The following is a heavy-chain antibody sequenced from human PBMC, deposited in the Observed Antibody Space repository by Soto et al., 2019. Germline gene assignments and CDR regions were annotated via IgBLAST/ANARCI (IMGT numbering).Heavy chain of an antibody. Sequence: QVQLVQSGAEVKKPGSSVKVSCKASGGTFGSHALSWLRQAPGQGLEWVGGVIPISGKAIYAPRFQGRVTITAAESTNTAYMDLRSLRSEDTAMYYCARDVTIYSGNAFDIWGQWTMVTVSS. D-gene: IGHD4-17*01. CDR3: ARDVTIYSGNAFDI. CDR1: GGTFGSHA. V-gene: IGHV1-69*01. J-gene: IGHJ3*02. CDR2: VIPISGKA.